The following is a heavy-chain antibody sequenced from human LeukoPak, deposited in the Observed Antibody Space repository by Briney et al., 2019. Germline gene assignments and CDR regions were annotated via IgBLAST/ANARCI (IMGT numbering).Heavy chain of an antibody. CDR2: INHSGST. Sequence: SETLSLTCAVYGGSFSGYYWSWIRQPPGKGLEWIGEINHSGSTDYNPSLKSRVTISVDTSKNQFSLKLSSVTAADTAVYYCARGRGTGTYYYGSWGQGTLVTVSS. D-gene: IGHD3-10*01. CDR3: ARGRGTGTYYYGS. CDR1: GGSFSGYY. V-gene: IGHV4-34*01. J-gene: IGHJ4*02.